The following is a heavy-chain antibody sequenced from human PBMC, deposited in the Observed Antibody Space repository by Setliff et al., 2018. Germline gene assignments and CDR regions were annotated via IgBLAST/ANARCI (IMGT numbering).Heavy chain of an antibody. J-gene: IGHJ3*02. V-gene: IGHV1-18*01. D-gene: IGHD5-18*01. CDR2: ISAYNGNT. Sequence: ASVKVSCKASGYTFTSYGISWVRQAPGQGLEWMGWISAYNGNTNYAQKLQGRVTMTTDTSTSTAYMELRSLRSDDTAVYYCASSFLVDTAMVTLLDAFDIWGQGTMVTVSS. CDR1: GYTFTSYG. CDR3: ASSFLVDTAMVTLLDAFDI.